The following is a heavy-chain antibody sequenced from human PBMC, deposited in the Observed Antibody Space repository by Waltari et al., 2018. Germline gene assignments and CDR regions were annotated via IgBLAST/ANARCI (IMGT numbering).Heavy chain of an antibody. CDR1: GYTFTGYY. J-gene: IGHJ4*02. CDR2: INPNSRCT. D-gene: IGHD6-19*01. V-gene: IGHV1-2*06. CDR3: VPVAGTHTADY. Sequence: QVQLVQSGAEVKKPGASVKVSCQASGYTFTGYYMHWVRQAPGQGFEWMGRINPNSRCTNDAQKVQGRVTITADTATDTAYMEVSSLRSEETAVYYCVPVAGTHTADYWGQGTLVTVSS.